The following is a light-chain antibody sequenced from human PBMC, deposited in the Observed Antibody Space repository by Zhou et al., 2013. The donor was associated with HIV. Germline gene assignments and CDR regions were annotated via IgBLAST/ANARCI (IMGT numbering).Light chain of an antibody. J-gene: IGKJ4*01. CDR2: AAS. CDR1: QGIEND. CDR3: QQAHIFPHT. Sequence: IQMTQSPSSLSASVGDRVTITCRASQGIENDLAWYQQKPGQVPKRLIYAASTLQSGVPSRFSGSGSGTDFTLTISGLQSDDFATYYCQQAHIFPHTFGGGTRVEIK. V-gene: IGKV1-6*01.